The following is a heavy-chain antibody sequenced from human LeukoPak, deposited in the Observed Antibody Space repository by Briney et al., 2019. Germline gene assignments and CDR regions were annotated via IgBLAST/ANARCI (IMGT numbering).Heavy chain of an antibody. CDR3: ARDHYYDSSGYYYSDY. J-gene: IGHJ4*02. D-gene: IGHD3-22*01. V-gene: IGHV4-59*12. Sequence: PSETLSLTCTVSGGSISSYYWSWIRQPPGKGLEWIGYIYYSGSTNYNPSLKSRVTISVDTSKNQFSLKLSSVTAADTAVYYCARDHYYDSSGYYYSDYWGQGTLVTVSS. CDR1: GGSISSYY. CDR2: IYYSGST.